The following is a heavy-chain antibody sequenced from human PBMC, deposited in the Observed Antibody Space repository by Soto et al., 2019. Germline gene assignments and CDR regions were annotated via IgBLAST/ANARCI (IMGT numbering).Heavy chain of an antibody. CDR3: AHIFDFDWVWAFEY. V-gene: IGHV2-5*02. J-gene: IGHJ4*02. CDR1: GFSLDTSGVG. D-gene: IGHD3-9*01. CDR2: IYWDDDK. Sequence: QITLKESGPTLVKPTQTLTLTCTFSGFSLDTSGVGVGWIHQPPGKTLEWLALIYWDDDKRYSPSLNSRLTITKDTSKNQVVLRMTNVDPVDTATYYRAHIFDFDWVWAFEYWGQGALVTVSS.